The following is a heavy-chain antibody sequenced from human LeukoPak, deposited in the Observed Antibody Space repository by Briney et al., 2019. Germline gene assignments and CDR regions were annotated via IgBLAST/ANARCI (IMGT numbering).Heavy chain of an antibody. J-gene: IGHJ4*02. CDR3: ARDPYGDYVFDY. CDR2: ISVSGVST. D-gene: IGHD4-17*01. Sequence: GGSLRLSCAASGFTFSSYAMSWVRQAPGKGLEWVSGISVSGVSTYYADSVKGRFTISRDNSRNTLYLQMNSLRAEDTALYYCARDPYGDYVFDYWGQGTLVTVSS. CDR1: GFTFSSYA. V-gene: IGHV3-23*01.